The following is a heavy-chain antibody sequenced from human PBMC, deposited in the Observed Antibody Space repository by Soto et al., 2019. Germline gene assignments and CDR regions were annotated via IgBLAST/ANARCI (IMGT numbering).Heavy chain of an antibody. CDR3: ARDRPSSYCTNGVCYSGWFDP. D-gene: IGHD2-8*01. Sequence: ASVKVSCKASGYTFTSYGISWVRQAPGQGLEWMGWISAYNGNTNYAQKLQGRVTMTTDTSTSIAYMELRSLRSDDTAVYYCARDRPSSYCTNGVCYSGWFDPWGQGTLVTVSS. CDR2: ISAYNGNT. V-gene: IGHV1-18*01. CDR1: GYTFTSYG. J-gene: IGHJ5*02.